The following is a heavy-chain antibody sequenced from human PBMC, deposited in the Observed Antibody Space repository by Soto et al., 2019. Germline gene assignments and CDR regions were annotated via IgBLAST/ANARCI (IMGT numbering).Heavy chain of an antibody. V-gene: IGHV4-39*01. Sequence: SETLSLPCTVSGGSISSSSYYWGWIRQPPGKGLEWIGSIYYSGSTYYNPSLKSRVTISVDTSKNQFSLKLSSVTAADTAVYYCASSNIVVVVAATRQDAFDIWGQGTMVTVSS. J-gene: IGHJ3*02. CDR2: IYYSGST. CDR3: ASSNIVVVVAATRQDAFDI. D-gene: IGHD2-15*01. CDR1: GGSISSSSYY.